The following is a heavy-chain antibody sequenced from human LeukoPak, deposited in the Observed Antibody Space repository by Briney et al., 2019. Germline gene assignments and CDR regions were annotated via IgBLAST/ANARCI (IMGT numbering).Heavy chain of an antibody. V-gene: IGHV3-23*01. D-gene: IGHD3-22*01. Sequence: GGSLRLSCAASGLTFNSYAMSWVRQAPGKGLEWVSGISSSGSHTYYADSVKGRFTISRDNSKNTLYLQMNSLRAEDTAVYYCARDRGLTMIAADYWGQGTLVTVSS. J-gene: IGHJ4*02. CDR3: ARDRGLTMIAADY. CDR2: ISSSGSHT. CDR1: GLTFNSYA.